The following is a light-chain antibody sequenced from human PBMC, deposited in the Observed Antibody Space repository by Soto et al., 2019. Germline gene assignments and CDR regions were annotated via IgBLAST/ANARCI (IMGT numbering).Light chain of an antibody. CDR2: GAS. J-gene: IGKJ1*01. Sequence: EMVLTQSPGTLSLSPGERATLSCRASQSVSSSYLGWYQQKPGQAPRLLIYGASSRATGIPDRFSGSGSGTDFTLTISRLEPEDFAVYYCQQYDTSRWTFVQGTKVEIK. V-gene: IGKV3-20*01. CDR1: QSVSSSY. CDR3: QQYDTSRWT.